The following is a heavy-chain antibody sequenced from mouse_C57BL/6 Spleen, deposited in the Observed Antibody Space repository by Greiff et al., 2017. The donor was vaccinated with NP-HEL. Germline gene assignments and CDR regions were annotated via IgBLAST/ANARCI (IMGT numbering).Heavy chain of an antibody. CDR1: GYAFTNYL. Sequence: QVQLKESGAELVRPGTSVKVSCKASGYAFTNYLIEWVKQRPGQGLEWIGVINPGSGGTNYNEKFKGKATLTADKSSSTAYMQLSSLTSEDSAVYFCARSDGYWGFADWGQGTLVTVSA. CDR2: INPGSGGT. V-gene: IGHV1-54*01. D-gene: IGHD2-3*01. J-gene: IGHJ3*01. CDR3: ARSDGYWGFAD.